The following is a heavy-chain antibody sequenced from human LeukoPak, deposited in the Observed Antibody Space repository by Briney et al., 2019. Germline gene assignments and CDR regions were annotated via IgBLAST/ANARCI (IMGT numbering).Heavy chain of an antibody. V-gene: IGHV1-69*04. CDR2: IIPILGIA. J-gene: IGHJ5*02. CDR1: GYTFTSYG. D-gene: IGHD3-10*01. CDR3: ARDPTMVRGWTNWFDP. Sequence: SVKVSCKASGYTFTSYGISWVRQAPGQGLEWMGRIIPILGIANYAQKFQGRVTITADKSTSTAYMELSSLRSEDTAVYYCARDPTMVRGWTNWFDPWGQGTLVTVSS.